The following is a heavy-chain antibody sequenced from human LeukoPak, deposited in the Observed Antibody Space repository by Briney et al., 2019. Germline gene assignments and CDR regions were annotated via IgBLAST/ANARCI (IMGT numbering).Heavy chain of an antibody. V-gene: IGHV1-2*02. CDR2: INPNSGGT. CDR3: ARHYGEHHDFDY. J-gene: IGHJ4*02. CDR1: GYTFTGYY. D-gene: IGHD4-17*01. Sequence: ASVKVSCKASGYTFTGYYMHWVRQAPGQGLEWMGWINPNSGGTNYAQKFQGRVTMTRNTSISTAYMELSRLRSDDTAVYYCARHYGEHHDFDYWGQGTLVTVSS.